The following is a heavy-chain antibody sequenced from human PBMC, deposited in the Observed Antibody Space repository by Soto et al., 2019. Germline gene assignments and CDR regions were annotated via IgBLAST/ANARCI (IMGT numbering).Heavy chain of an antibody. Sequence: ASVKHSCKASGYIFTAYSMHWVRQAPGQGLEWVGWFNPNSGDTIYAQKFQGRVTLTGDTSISTAYMELYSLTSDDTAVYYCAREPSALISLDYWGQGTLVTVSS. CDR1: GYIFTAYS. V-gene: IGHV1-2*02. D-gene: IGHD3-3*02. J-gene: IGHJ4*02. CDR3: AREPSALISLDY. CDR2: FNPNSGDT.